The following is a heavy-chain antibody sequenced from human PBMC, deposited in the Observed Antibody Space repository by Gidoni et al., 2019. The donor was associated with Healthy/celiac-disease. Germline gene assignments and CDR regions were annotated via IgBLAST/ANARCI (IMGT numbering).Heavy chain of an antibody. J-gene: IGHJ6*02. V-gene: IGHV3-21*01. CDR3: ARHGSGSYRGYGMDV. Sequence: EVQLVESGGGLVKPGGSLRLSCAASGFTFSRYSMNWVRQAPGKGLEWVSSISSSSSYIYYADSVKGRFTISRDNAKNSLYLQMNSLRAEDTAVYYCARHGSGSYRGYGMDVWGQGTTVTVSS. CDR2: ISSSSSYI. CDR1: GFTFSRYS. D-gene: IGHD3-10*01.